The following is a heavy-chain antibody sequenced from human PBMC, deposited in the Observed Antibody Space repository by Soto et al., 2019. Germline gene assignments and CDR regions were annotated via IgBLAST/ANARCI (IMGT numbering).Heavy chain of an antibody. V-gene: IGHV3-11*06. J-gene: IGHJ6*02. CDR1: GFTFSDYY. CDR2: ISGSSSDT. CDR3: ARDSPPYESGRYWYHFGMDV. D-gene: IGHD3-22*01. Sequence: PGGSLRLSCAASGFTFSDYYMSWVRQPPGKGLEWVSYISGSSSDTKYADSVRGRFTISRDNAKNSLYLQLNSLRAEDTAVYYCARDSPPYESGRYWYHFGMDVWGQGTTVTVSS.